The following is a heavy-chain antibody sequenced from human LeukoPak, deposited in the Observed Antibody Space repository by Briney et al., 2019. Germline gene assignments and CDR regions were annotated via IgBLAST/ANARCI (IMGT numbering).Heavy chain of an antibody. J-gene: IGHJ5*02. D-gene: IGHD2-15*01. CDR2: IYHSGST. CDR3: ARDDSGYCSGGSCRNWSDP. CDR1: GGSISSSNW. V-gene: IGHV4-4*02. Sequence: SETLSLTCAVSGGSISSSNWWSWVRPPPGKGLELIGEIYHSGSTNYNPSLKSRVTISVDKSKNTFSLKLSSVTAADPAVYYCARDDSGYCSGGSCRNWSDPWGQGTLVTVSS.